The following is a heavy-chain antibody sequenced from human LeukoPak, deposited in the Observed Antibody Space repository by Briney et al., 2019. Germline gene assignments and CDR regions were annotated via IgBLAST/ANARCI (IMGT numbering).Heavy chain of an antibody. J-gene: IGHJ4*02. V-gene: IGHV4-59*08. Sequence: SETLSLTCTVSGGSISRYFWSWIRQPPGKGLEWIGYIYYSGSTNYNPSLKSRVTISVDTSKNQFSLKLSSVTAADTAVYYCARHTTMVHFDYWGQGTLVTVSS. D-gene: IGHD5-18*01. CDR2: IYYSGST. CDR1: GGSISRYF. CDR3: ARHTTMVHFDY.